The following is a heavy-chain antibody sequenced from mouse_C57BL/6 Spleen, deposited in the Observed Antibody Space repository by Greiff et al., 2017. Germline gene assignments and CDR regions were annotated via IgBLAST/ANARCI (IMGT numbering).Heavy chain of an antibody. V-gene: IGHV2-9-1*01. Sequence: VMLVESGPGLVAPSQSLSITCTVSGFSLTSYAISWVRQPPGKGLEWLGVIWTGGGTNYNSALKSRLSISKDNSKSQVFLKMNILQTDDTARYYCASLYGSSYGYFDVWGTGTTVTVSS. J-gene: IGHJ1*03. CDR2: IWTGGGT. CDR1: GFSLTSYA. D-gene: IGHD1-1*01. CDR3: ASLYGSSYGYFDV.